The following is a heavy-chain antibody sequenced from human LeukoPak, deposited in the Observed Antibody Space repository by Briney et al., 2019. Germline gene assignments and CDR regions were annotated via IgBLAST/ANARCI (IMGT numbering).Heavy chain of an antibody. CDR1: GYTFTGYY. V-gene: IGHV1-2*02. D-gene: IGHD1-26*01. CDR2: INPNSGGT. CDR3: ARVPIAGELGGQYYFDY. Sequence: GASVKVSCKASGYTFTGYYMHWVRQAPGQGLEWMGWINPNSGGTNYAQKFQGRVTMTRDTSISTAYMELSRLRSDDTAVYYCARVPIAGELGGQYYFDYWGQGTLVTVSS. J-gene: IGHJ4*02.